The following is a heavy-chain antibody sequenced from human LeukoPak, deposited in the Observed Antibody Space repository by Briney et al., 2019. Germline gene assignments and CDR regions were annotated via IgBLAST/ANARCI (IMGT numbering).Heavy chain of an antibody. J-gene: IGHJ4*02. CDR2: IYYSGST. V-gene: IGHV4-31*03. CDR3: ARETAARQYFDY. D-gene: IGHD6-6*01. Sequence: PSQTLSLTCTVSGGSISSGGYYWSWIRQHPGKGLEWIGYIYYSGSTYYNPSLKSRVTISVDTSKNQFSLRLSSVTAADTAVYYCARETAARQYFDYWGQGTLVTVSS. CDR1: GGSISSGGYY.